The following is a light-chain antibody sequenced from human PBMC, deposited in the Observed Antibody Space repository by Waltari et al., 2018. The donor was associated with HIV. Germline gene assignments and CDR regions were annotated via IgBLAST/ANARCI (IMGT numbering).Light chain of an antibody. CDR1: QNLLHTNGHNY. CDR3: MHGQQTPV. Sequence: DIAMIQSPDSLAVSPGESASISCRSSQNLLHTNGHNYLDWYLQRPGQAPELRIYLGSQRASGVPDRIAGSGSGTSFILKINRVEAEDVGVYYCMHGQQTPVFGQGTKVEIK. CDR2: LGS. J-gene: IGKJ1*01. V-gene: IGKV2-28*01.